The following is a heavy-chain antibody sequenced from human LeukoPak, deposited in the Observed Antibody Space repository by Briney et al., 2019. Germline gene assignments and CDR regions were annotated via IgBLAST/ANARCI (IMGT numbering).Heavy chain of an antibody. CDR2: INLRSGGT. V-gene: IGHV1-2*06. D-gene: IGHD4-23*01. J-gene: IGHJ4*02. Sequence: ASVKVSCKTSGYTFTDYYMHWVRQAPGQGLEWMGPINLRSGGTNYAQKFQGRVTVTRDTSISTVYMELSRLRSDDTAVYYCRMVTTGDYWGQGTLVTVSS. CDR3: RMVTTGDY. CDR1: GYTFTDYY.